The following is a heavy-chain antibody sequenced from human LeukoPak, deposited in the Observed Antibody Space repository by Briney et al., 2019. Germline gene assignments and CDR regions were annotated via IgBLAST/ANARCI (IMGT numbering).Heavy chain of an antibody. Sequence: PGGSLSLSCAASGFTFSSYAMSWVRQAPGKGLEWVSIISDNGGSTYYADSVTGRFTISRDNAKNSLFLQMNSLRADDTAVYYCARDTRTFDYWGQGTLVTVSS. V-gene: IGHV3-23*01. CDR2: ISDNGGST. D-gene: IGHD1-26*01. J-gene: IGHJ4*02. CDR3: ARDTRTFDY. CDR1: GFTFSSYA.